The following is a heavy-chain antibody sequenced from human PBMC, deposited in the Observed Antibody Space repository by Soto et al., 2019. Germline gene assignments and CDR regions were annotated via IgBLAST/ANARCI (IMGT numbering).Heavy chain of an antibody. Sequence: QVQLVESGGGVVQPGRSLRLSCAASGFTFSSYGMHWVRQAPGKGLEWVAVIWHDGSNKYYADSVKGRFTISRDNSKNTLYLPMNSLRAEDTAVYYCARVPTVTPVFFDYWGQGTLVTVSS. J-gene: IGHJ4*02. V-gene: IGHV3-33*01. CDR3: ARVPTVTPVFFDY. CDR2: IWHDGSNK. CDR1: GFTFSSYG. D-gene: IGHD4-17*01.